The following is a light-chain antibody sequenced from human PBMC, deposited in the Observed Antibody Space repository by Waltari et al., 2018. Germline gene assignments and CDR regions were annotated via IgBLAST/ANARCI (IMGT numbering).Light chain of an antibody. Sequence: DIQMTQSPSSLSASVGDRVTITCQASQDISNHLNWYQQKPGKAPKLLIYDASNLETGVPSRFSGSGSGTDFTFTISSLQPEDIATYYCQQYDNLRLFTFGPGTKVDIK. CDR2: DAS. CDR1: QDISNH. CDR3: QQYDNLRLFT. V-gene: IGKV1-33*01. J-gene: IGKJ3*01.